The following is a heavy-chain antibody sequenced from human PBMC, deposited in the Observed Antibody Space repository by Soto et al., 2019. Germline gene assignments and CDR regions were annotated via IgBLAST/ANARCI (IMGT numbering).Heavy chain of an antibody. CDR2: IGPYSNTI. J-gene: IGHJ5*02. D-gene: IGHD3-3*01. CDR3: PRDDFAHGVS. Sequence: QVHLVESGGGLVKSGESLRLSCAASRFSFRDYFMSWIRQAPGKGLEWISYIGPYSNTIYYADSVKGRLVISRDDTTNPLVLPEDRLGTDDKAVFFRPRDDFAHGVSWGQGTLVTVSS. CDR1: RFSFRDYF. V-gene: IGHV3-11*01.